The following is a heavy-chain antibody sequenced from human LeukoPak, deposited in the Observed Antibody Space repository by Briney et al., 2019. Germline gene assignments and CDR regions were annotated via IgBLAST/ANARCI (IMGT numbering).Heavy chain of an antibody. CDR3: ARRPDSGANWYSI. CDR2: IYYSGST. Sequence: SETLSLTCTVSGGSISSYYWSWIRQPPGKGLEWIGYIYYSGSTNYNPSLKSRVTISVDTSKNQFSLRLNSVTAADAAVYYCARRPDSGANWYSIWGQGTLVTVSS. J-gene: IGHJ4*02. V-gene: IGHV4-59*08. CDR1: GGSISSYY. D-gene: IGHD2-21*02.